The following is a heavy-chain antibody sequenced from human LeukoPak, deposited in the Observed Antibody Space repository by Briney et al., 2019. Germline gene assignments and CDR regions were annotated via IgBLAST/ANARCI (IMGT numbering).Heavy chain of an antibody. J-gene: IGHJ2*01. CDR2: ISDDGSNR. D-gene: IGHD5-18*01. CDR1: GSTLSSFG. Sequence: PGGSLRLSCTASGSTLSSFGMHWVRQAPGKGLEWVAVISDDGSNRYYADSVKGRFTISRDNSKNTLYLQMDSLRADDAAVYYCAKDADTATIIYWYFDLWGRGTLVTVSS. CDR3: AKDADTATIIYWYFDL. V-gene: IGHV3-30*18.